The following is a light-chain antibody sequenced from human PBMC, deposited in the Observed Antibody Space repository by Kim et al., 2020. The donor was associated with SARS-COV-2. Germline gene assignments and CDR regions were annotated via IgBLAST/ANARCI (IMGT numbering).Light chain of an antibody. CDR3: SSYTSSSTWV. CDR2: DVS. Sequence: QSALTQPASVSGSPGQSITISCTGTSSDVGGHNYVCWYQQHPGKAPKLMIYDVSSRPSGVSNRFSGSKSGNTASLTISGLQAEDEADYYCSSYTSSSTWVSGGGTQLTVL. V-gene: IGLV2-14*03. CDR1: SSDVGGHNY. J-gene: IGLJ3*02.